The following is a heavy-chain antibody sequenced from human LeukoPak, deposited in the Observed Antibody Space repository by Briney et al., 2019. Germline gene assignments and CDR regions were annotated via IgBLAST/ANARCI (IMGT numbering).Heavy chain of an antibody. Sequence: GRSLRLSCAASGFTFSSYAIHWVRQAPGKGLEWVAVVSYDGNNKYYTDSVKGRFTISRDNSKNTLNLQMNSLRAEDTAVYYCARDVVRGTTGYYFDYWGQGTLVTVSS. V-gene: IGHV3-30*04. J-gene: IGHJ4*02. CDR2: VSYDGNNK. D-gene: IGHD1-26*01. CDR3: ARDVVRGTTGYYFDY. CDR1: GFTFSSYA.